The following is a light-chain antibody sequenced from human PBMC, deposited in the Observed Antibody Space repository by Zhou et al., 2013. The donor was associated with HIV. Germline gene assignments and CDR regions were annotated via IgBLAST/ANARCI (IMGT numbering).Light chain of an antibody. J-gene: IGKJ1*01. CDR1: QSISSW. Sequence: DIQMTQSPSSLSASVGDRVTITCRASQSISSWLAWYQQKPGKAPKLLIYKASSLESGVPSRFTGSGSGTEFTLSISSLQPEDFATYYCQQSHSSPRTFGQGTKVEI. CDR3: QQSHSSPRT. V-gene: IGKV1-5*03. CDR2: KAS.